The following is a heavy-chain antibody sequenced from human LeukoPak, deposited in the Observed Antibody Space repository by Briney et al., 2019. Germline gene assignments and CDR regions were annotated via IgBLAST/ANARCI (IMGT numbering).Heavy chain of an antibody. CDR2: IWNDGSNT. Sequence: GGSLRLSCAASGFTFSSYGMHWVRQAPGKGLEWVTVIWNDGSNTYYEDSVKGRFTISRDNAKNSLDLQMNSLRVEDTAVYYCARGGYSFDYLGQGTLVTVSS. CDR1: GFTFSSYG. J-gene: IGHJ4*02. CDR3: ARGGYSFDY. D-gene: IGHD5-12*01. V-gene: IGHV3-33*01.